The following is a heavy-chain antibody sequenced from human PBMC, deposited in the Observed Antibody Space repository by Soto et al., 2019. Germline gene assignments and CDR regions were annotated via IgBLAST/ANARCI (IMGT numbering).Heavy chain of an antibody. Sequence: QVQLQESGPGLVKPSQTLSLTCTVSGGSISSGDYYWSWIRQPPGKGLEWIGYIYYSGSTYYNPTLKSRVTIPVDTSKSQFSLKLSSVTAADTAVYYCASGSITAPMDVWGQGTTVTVSS. D-gene: IGHD6-6*01. CDR1: GGSISSGDYY. CDR2: IYYSGST. CDR3: ASGSITAPMDV. J-gene: IGHJ6*02. V-gene: IGHV4-30-4*01.